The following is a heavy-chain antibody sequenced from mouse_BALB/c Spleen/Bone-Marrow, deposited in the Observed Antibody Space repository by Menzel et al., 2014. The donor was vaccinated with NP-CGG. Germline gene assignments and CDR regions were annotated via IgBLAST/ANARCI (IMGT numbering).Heavy chain of an antibody. CDR1: GYTFTTYT. CDR2: INPSSGYT. D-gene: IGHD2-1*01. V-gene: IGHV1-4*01. Sequence: LQESGAERARPGASVKMSCRASGYTFTTYTMHWVKQRPGQGLEWIGYINPSSGYTYYNQKFKDKATLTADKSSSAAYLQLSSLTSEDSAVYYCARVYGNYDAMDYWGQGTSVTVSS. J-gene: IGHJ4*01. CDR3: ARVYGNYDAMDY.